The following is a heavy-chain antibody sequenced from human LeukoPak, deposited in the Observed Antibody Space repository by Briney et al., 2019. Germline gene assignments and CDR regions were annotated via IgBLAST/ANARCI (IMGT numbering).Heavy chain of an antibody. J-gene: IGHJ6*02. CDR1: GFTLSSYS. Sequence: GGSLRLSCAASGFTLSSYSMNWVRQAPGKGLEWISYIDSDTYGNTIYYPHTVKGRFTISRDNAKNSLYLQMNSLRAEDTAVYYCAKNTWKSSDSGRGRMDVWGQGTTVTVSS. V-gene: IGHV3-48*01. CDR3: AKNTWKSSDSGRGRMDV. D-gene: IGHD3-10*01. CDR2: IDSDTYGNTI.